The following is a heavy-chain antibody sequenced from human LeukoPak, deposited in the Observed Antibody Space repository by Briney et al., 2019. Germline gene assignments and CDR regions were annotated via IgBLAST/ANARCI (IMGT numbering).Heavy chain of an antibody. Sequence: SETLSLTCTVSGGSISNDYWSWIRPPAGKGLEWNGYTDYSGSTNYNPSLKSRVSISVDTSKKEFSLKLSSVTTADTAVYYCARGPYSSRYDYWGQGILVTVSS. CDR1: GGSISNDY. V-gene: IGHV4-59*01. CDR3: ARGPYSSRYDY. J-gene: IGHJ4*02. D-gene: IGHD6-13*01. CDR2: TDYSGST.